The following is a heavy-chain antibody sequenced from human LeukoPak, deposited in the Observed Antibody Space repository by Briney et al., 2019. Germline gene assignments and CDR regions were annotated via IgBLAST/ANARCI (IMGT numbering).Heavy chain of an antibody. J-gene: IGHJ4*02. CDR3: ARGFFTTGTVVIDFDY. D-gene: IGHD4-23*01. Sequence: ASVKVSCKASGYTFTGYYMHWVRQAPGQGLEWMGWINPNSGGTNYAQKFQGRVTMTRDTSISTAYMELSRLRSDDTAVYYCARGFFTTGTVVIDFDYWGQGTLVTVSS. CDR1: GYTFTGYY. V-gene: IGHV1-2*02. CDR2: INPNSGGT.